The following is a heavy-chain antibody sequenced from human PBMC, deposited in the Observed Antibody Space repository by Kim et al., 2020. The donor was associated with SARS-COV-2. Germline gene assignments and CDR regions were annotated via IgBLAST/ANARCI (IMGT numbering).Heavy chain of an antibody. J-gene: IGHJ4*02. D-gene: IGHD3-10*01. V-gene: IGHV3-9*01. Sequence: ADSVKGRFTSSGDNAKNALYLEMNSLRAEDKALYYCAKDMVRGAEGYFDYWGQGTLVTVSS. CDR3: AKDMVRGAEGYFDY.